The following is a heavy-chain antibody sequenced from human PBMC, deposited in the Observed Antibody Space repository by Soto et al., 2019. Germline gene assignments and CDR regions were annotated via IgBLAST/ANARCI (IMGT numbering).Heavy chain of an antibody. J-gene: IGHJ4*02. CDR1: GGSISSYY. CDR2: IYYSGST. V-gene: IGHV4-59*01. CDR3: ARRYGSVFDF. D-gene: IGHD6-19*01. Sequence: QVQLQESGPGLVKPSETLSLTCTVSGGSISSYYWSWIRQPPGKGLEWIGYIYYSGSTNYNPSLKSRVTISVDTSKNQFSRKLSSVTAADTAVYYCARRYGSVFDFWGQGTLVTVSS.